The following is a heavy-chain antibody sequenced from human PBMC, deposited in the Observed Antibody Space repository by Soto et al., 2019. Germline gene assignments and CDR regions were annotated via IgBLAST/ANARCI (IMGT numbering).Heavy chain of an antibody. J-gene: IGHJ5*02. CDR2: INHSGST. CDR3: ARGRVTMVRGIPNWFDP. V-gene: IGHV4-34*01. Sequence: SETLSLTCAVYGGSFSGYYWSWIRQPPGKGLEWIGEINHSGSTNYNPFLKSRVTISVDTSKNQFALKLSSVTAADTAVYYCARGRVTMVRGIPNWFDPWGQGTLVTVSS. CDR1: GGSFSGYY. D-gene: IGHD3-10*01.